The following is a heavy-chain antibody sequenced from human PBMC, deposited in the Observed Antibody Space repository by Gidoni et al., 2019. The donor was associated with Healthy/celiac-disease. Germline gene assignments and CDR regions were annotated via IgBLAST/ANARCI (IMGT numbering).Heavy chain of an antibody. CDR1: GYTFTSHG. D-gene: IGHD6-13*01. J-gene: IGHJ5*02. CDR3: ARDLKLRYSSLIEPTADWFDP. CDR2: ISAYNGNT. Sequence: QVQLVQSGAEVKKPGATVKVACKASGYTFTSHGIRWVRQAPGQGLEWMGWISAYNGNTNYAQKLQGRVTMTTATSTSTAYMELRSLRSDDTAVYYCARDLKLRYSSLIEPTADWFDPWGQGTLVTVSS. V-gene: IGHV1-18*01.